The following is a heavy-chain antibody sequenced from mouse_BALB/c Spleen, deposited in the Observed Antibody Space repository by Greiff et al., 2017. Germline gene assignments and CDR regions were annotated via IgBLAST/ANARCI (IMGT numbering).Heavy chain of an antibody. V-gene: IGHV1-7*01. CDR1: GYTFNSYW. J-gene: IGHJ3*01. D-gene: IGHD2-2*01. CDR3: GYGYPAY. Sequence: VQLQQAGAELAKPGASVKMSWKASGYTFNSYWMHWVKQRPGQGLEWIGYINPSTGYTEYNQKFKDKATLTADKSSSTAYMQLSSLTSEDSAVYYCGYGYPAYWGQGTLVTVSA. CDR2: INPSTGYT.